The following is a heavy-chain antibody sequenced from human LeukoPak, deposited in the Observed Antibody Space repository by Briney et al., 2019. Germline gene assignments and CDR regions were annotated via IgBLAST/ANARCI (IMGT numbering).Heavy chain of an antibody. D-gene: IGHD3-22*01. CDR1: GFTFSSYP. V-gene: IGHV3-30*04. Sequence: PGRSLRLSCDASGFTFSSYPMHWVRQAPGKGLEWVTLISPDGNNQEYADSVKGRFTISRDNAKNTVSLQMTSLRAEDTGVYYCARAPSEIGGYYPEYFRHWGQGTLVIVSS. CDR3: ARAPSEIGGYYPEYFRH. CDR2: ISPDGNNQ. J-gene: IGHJ1*01.